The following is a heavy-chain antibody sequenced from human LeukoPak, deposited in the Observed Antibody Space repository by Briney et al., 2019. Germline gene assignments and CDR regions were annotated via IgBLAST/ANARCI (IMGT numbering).Heavy chain of an antibody. Sequence: SVKVSCKASGYTFTSYYMHWVRQAPGQGLEWMGIINPSGGSTSYAQKFQGRVTITADESTSTAYMELSSLRSEDTAVYYCARGYYDSSGYYPFDYWGQGTLVTVSS. D-gene: IGHD3-22*01. CDR2: INPSGGST. CDR3: ARGYYDSSGYYPFDY. V-gene: IGHV1-46*01. CDR1: GYTFTSYY. J-gene: IGHJ4*02.